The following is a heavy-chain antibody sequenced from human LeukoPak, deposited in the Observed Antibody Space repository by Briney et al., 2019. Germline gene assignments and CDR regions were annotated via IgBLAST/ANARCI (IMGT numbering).Heavy chain of an antibody. Sequence: PGRSLRLSCAASGFTFSSYGMHWVRQAPGKGLEWVAVISYDGSSKYYADSVKGRFTISKDNSKNTLYLQMNSLRAEDTAVYYCAKGHSAHGTGFDYWGQGTLVIVSS. CDR2: ISYDGSSK. V-gene: IGHV3-30*18. CDR3: AKGHSAHGTGFDY. CDR1: GFTFSSYG. J-gene: IGHJ4*02. D-gene: IGHD1-1*01.